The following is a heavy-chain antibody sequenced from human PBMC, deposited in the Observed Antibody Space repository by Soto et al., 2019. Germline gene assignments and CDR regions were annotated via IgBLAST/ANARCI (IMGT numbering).Heavy chain of an antibody. J-gene: IGHJ3*02. CDR1: GYTFTSYA. D-gene: IGHD3-9*01. Sequence: GASVKVSCKASGYTFTSYAMHWVRQAPGQRLEWMGWINAGNGNTKYSQKFQGRVTITRDTSASTAYMELSSLRSEDTAVYYCARDRLDYDILIGYYSDNAFDIWGQGTMVTVSS. CDR2: INAGNGNT. V-gene: IGHV1-3*01. CDR3: ARDRLDYDILIGYYSDNAFDI.